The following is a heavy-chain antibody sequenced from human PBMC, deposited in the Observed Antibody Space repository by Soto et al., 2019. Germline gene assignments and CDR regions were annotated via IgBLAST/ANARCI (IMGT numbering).Heavy chain of an antibody. J-gene: IGHJ4*02. CDR2: IYYSGST. D-gene: IGHD3-3*01. CDR1: GGSISSYY. Sequence: SETLSLTCTVSGGSISSYYWSWIRQPPGKGLEWIGYIYYSGSTNYNPSLKSRVTISVDTSKNQFSLKLSSVTAADTAVYYCARDRNRDYHFWSGYYTQWGQGTLVTVSS. V-gene: IGHV4-59*01. CDR3: ARDRNRDYHFWSGYYTQ.